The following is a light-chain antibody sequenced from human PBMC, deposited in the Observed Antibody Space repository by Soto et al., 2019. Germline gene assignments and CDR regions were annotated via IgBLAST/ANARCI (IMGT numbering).Light chain of an antibody. CDR1: QSVSSSY. CDR2: GAS. CDR3: QQYGSALQIT. Sequence: EIVLTQSPGTLSLSPGERATLSCRASQSVSSSYLAWYQQKPGQAPRLLIYGASSRATGIPDRFSGSGSGTAFTLTISRLEPEDFVVYYCQQYGSALQITFGQGTRLEIK. V-gene: IGKV3-20*01. J-gene: IGKJ5*01.